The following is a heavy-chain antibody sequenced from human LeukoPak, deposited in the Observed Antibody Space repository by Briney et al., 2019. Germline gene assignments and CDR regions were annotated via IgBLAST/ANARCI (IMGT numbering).Heavy chain of an antibody. CDR3: ARAAYGSGTWGWFDP. D-gene: IGHD3-10*01. CDR1: GGSISSYY. V-gene: IGHV4-59*08. J-gene: IGHJ5*02. Sequence: SETLSLTCTVSGGSISSYYWSWIRQPPGKGLEWIGYIYYSGSTNYNPSLKSRVTISVDTSKNQFSLKLSSVTAADTAVYYCARAAYGSGTWGWFDPWGQGTLVTVSS. CDR2: IYYSGST.